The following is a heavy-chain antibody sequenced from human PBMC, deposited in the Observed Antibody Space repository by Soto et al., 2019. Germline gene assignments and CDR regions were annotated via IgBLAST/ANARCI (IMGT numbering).Heavy chain of an antibody. D-gene: IGHD3-22*01. CDR1: GGSISSGGYY. Sequence: SETLSLTCTVSGGSISSGGYYWSWIRQHPGKGLEWIGYIYYSGSTYYNPSLKSRVTISVDTSKNQFSLKLSSVTAADTAVYYCARVPRDYYYDSSGYYCYFDYCGQGTLVTVSS. J-gene: IGHJ4*02. CDR3: ARVPRDYYYDSSGYYCYFDY. CDR2: IYYSGST. V-gene: IGHV4-31*03.